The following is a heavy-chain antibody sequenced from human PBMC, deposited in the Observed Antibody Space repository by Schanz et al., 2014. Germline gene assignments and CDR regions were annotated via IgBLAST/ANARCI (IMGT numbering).Heavy chain of an antibody. Sequence: VYLVESGGDLVKPGGSLRLSCAASGFTFSTYWMHWVRQAPGKGLVWVSHINSDGTTTTYADSVKGRFTISRDNAENTLYLQMNSLRVEDTAVYYCAMGGYQRHHWGQGTLVTVSS. V-gene: IGHV3-74*02. D-gene: IGHD1-1*01. CDR1: GFTFSTYW. CDR2: INSDGTTT. CDR3: AMGGYQRHH. J-gene: IGHJ4*02.